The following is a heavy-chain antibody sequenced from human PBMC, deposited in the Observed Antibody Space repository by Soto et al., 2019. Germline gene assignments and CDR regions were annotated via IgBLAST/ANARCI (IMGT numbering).Heavy chain of an antibody. J-gene: IGHJ3*02. CDR3: AKDSSGGDYAFDI. D-gene: IGHD2-21*02. Sequence: GGSLRLSCAASGVTFINYSMSWVRQAPGKGLEWVSAISGSGGSTYYADSVKGRFTISRDNSKNTLYLQMNSLRAEDTAVYYCAKDSSGGDYAFDIWGQGTMVTVSS. CDR1: GVTFINYS. CDR2: ISGSGGST. V-gene: IGHV3-23*01.